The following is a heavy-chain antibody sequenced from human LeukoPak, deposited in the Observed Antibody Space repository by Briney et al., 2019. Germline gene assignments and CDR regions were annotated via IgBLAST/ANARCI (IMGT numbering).Heavy chain of an antibody. CDR2: ISSSSSYI. CDR1: GFTFSSYS. D-gene: IGHD3-10*01. J-gene: IGHJ4*02. Sequence: GGSLRLSCAASGFTFSSYSMNWVRQAPGKGLEWVSSISSSSSYIYYADSVKGRFTIYRGNAKNSLYLQMNSLRAEDTAVYYCARSPRSMVRGVITHDYWGQGTLVTVSS. V-gene: IGHV3-21*01. CDR3: ARSPRSMVRGVITHDY.